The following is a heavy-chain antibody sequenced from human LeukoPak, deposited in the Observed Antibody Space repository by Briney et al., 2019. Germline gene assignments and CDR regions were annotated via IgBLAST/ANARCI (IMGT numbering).Heavy chain of an antibody. Sequence: PSETLSLTCSVSGGPITTSSYYWGWIRQPPEKGLEWIGSIYYTGGTNYSPSLKSRVTISVDTSKNQFSLKLSSVTAADTAVYYCARDSVGVVVPWFDPWGQGTLVTVSS. V-gene: IGHV4-39*02. D-gene: IGHD3-22*01. CDR1: GGPITTSSYY. J-gene: IGHJ5*02. CDR3: ARDSVGVVVPWFDP. CDR2: IYYTGGT.